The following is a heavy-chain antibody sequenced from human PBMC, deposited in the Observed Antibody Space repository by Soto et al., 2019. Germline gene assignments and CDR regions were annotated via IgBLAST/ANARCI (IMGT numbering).Heavy chain of an antibody. J-gene: IGHJ6*04. V-gene: IGHV3-74*01. CDR2: IDNAGTDS. CDR1: GFTLSGRS. CDR3: ARGWFGPEV. D-gene: IGHD3-10*01. Sequence: EVQLVESGGGLVQPGGSLRLSCAASGFTLSGRSMHWVRQAPGKGLVWVSGIDNAGTDSTYADSVQGRFTSSRDNDKNMLYLQMNSLRVQDTAVYYCARGWFGPEVWGKGTRVPVSS.